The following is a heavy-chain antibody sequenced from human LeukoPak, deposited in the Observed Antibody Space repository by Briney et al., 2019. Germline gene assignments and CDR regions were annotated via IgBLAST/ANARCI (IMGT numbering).Heavy chain of an antibody. CDR3: AKDGRFMTPTHYYYYMDV. D-gene: IGHD3-16*01. CDR2: ISWDGGST. J-gene: IGHJ6*03. Sequence: PGGSLRLSCAASGFTFHDYAMHWVRQAPGKGLEWVSLISWDGGSTYYADSVKGRFTISRDNSKNSLYLQMNSLRAEDTALYYCAKDGRFMTPTHYYYYMDVGGKGTTVTVSS. CDR1: GFTFHDYA. V-gene: IGHV3-43D*03.